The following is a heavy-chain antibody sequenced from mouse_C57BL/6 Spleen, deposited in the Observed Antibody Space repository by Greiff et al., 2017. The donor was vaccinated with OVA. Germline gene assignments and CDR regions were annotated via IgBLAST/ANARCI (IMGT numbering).Heavy chain of an antibody. J-gene: IGHJ2*01. CDR2: IDPSDSYT. Sequence: VQLQQPGAELVKPGASVKLSCKASGYTFTSYWIQWVKQRPGQGLEWIGEIDPSDSYTNYNQKFKGKATLTVDTSSSTAYMQLSSLTSEDSAVYYCASRDGNYGDCDYWGQGTTLTVSS. D-gene: IGHD2-1*01. CDR3: ASRDGNYGDCDY. V-gene: IGHV1-50*01. CDR1: GYTFTSYW.